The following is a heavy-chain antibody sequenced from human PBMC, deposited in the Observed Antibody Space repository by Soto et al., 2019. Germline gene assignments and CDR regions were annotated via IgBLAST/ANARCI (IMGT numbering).Heavy chain of an antibody. CDR1: GFTFGDYA. V-gene: IGHV3-49*03. J-gene: IGHJ6*02. CDR2: IRSKAYGGTT. CDR3: TRDESYDFWSGPDMEV. Sequence: PGGSLRLSCTASGFTFGDYAMSWFRQAPGKGLEWVGFIRSKAYGGTTEYAASVKGRFTISRDDSKSIAYLQMNSLKTEDTAVYYCTRDESYDFWSGPDMEVWGQGITVTVSS. D-gene: IGHD3-3*01.